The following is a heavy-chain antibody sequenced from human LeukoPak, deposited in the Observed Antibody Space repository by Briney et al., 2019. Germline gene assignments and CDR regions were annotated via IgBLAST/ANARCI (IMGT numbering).Heavy chain of an antibody. D-gene: IGHD6-13*01. Sequence: GGSLRLSCAASGFTFSNYWMSWVRQAPGKGLEWVAIIKQDGSEKYSVDSVKGRFIISRDNAKNSLYLQMNRLRVEDTALYYCARDSLEYTTSSAAYWGQGALVTVSS. J-gene: IGHJ4*02. CDR2: IKQDGSEK. CDR3: ARDSLEYTTSSAAY. CDR1: GFTFSNYW. V-gene: IGHV3-7*01.